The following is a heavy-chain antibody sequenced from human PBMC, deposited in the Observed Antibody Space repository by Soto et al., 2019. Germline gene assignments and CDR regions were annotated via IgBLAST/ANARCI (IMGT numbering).Heavy chain of an antibody. CDR2: IYPGDSDT. CDR1: GYRFSSYW. Sequence: GESLKISCQGSGYRFSSYWIAWVRQMPGKGLEWMGIIYPGDSDTIYSPSFQGQVTFSVDKSTSAAYLQWSSLKASDTAMYYCARQGSNGAYYYYGMDVWGQGTTVTVSS. CDR3: ARQGSNGAYYYYGMDV. J-gene: IGHJ6*02. D-gene: IGHD2-8*01. V-gene: IGHV5-51*01.